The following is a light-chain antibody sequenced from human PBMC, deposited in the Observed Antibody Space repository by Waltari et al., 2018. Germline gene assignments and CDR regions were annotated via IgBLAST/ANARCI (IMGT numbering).Light chain of an antibody. CDR1: QSVSSY. V-gene: IGKV3-11*01. CDR2: DAS. CDR3: QQRHSWPLT. J-gene: IGKJ4*01. Sequence: EIVLTQSPATLSLSPGEGATLSCRASQSVSSYLGWYQQKPGQAPRLLISDASNRATGIPARFSGSGSETDFTLTISSLEPEDFAVYYCQQRHSWPLTFGGGTRVEI.